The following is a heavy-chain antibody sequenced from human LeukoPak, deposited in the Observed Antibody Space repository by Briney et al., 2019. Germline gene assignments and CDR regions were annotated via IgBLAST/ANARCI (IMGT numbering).Heavy chain of an antibody. CDR1: GFTLSSYA. J-gene: IGHJ4*02. CDR2: ISGSGRST. Sequence: GGSLTLSCAASGFTLSSYAMSWVRQAPGKGLEWVSAISGSGRSTYYADSVKGRFTISRDNSKNTLYLQMNSLRAEDTALYYCAKMIDYGDYWGQGTLVTVSS. V-gene: IGHV3-23*01. D-gene: IGHD2-21*01. CDR3: AKMIDYGDY.